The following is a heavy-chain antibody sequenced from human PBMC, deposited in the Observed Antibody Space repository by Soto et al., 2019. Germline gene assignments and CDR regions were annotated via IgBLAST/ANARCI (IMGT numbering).Heavy chain of an antibody. V-gene: IGHV1-18*01. CDR3: ARPRGYSYGFDY. J-gene: IGHJ4*02. CDR1: GYTFTSYG. Sequence: QVQLVQSGAEVKKPGASVKVSCKASGYTFTSYGISWVRQAPGQGLEWMGWISAYNGNTNYAQKLQGRVNMTTDTTTRTAYMEVRSLRSDDTAVYYCARPRGYSYGFDYWGQGTLVTVSS. D-gene: IGHD5-18*01. CDR2: ISAYNGNT.